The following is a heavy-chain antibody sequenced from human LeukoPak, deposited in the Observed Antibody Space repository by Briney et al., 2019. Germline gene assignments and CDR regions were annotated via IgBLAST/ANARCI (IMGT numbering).Heavy chain of an antibody. J-gene: IGHJ3*02. Sequence: GGSLRLSCAASXFTFTSYELNWVRQAPGKWLEWVSYISSSGNTISYADSVKGRFTISRDNAKNSLYLQVISLRAEDTAVYYCARGPSIAARYDAFDIWGQGTMVTVSS. CDR3: ARGPSIAARYDAFDI. V-gene: IGHV3-48*03. CDR1: XFTFTSYE. CDR2: ISSSGNTI. D-gene: IGHD6-6*01.